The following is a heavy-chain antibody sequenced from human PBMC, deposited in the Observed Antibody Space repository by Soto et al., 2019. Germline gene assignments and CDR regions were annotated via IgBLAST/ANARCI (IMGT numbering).Heavy chain of an antibody. J-gene: IGHJ4*02. CDR2: IYTSGST. CDR3: ARGAAAAMGY. V-gene: IGHV4-4*07. CDR1: GFSISSYY. D-gene: IGHD2-2*01. Sequence: XETLSLTCTVSGFSISSYYWSWIRQPAGKGLEWIGRIYTSGSTNYNPSLKSRVTISVDTSKDHFSLKLSSVTAADTAVYYCARGAAAAMGYWGQGNLATVSS.